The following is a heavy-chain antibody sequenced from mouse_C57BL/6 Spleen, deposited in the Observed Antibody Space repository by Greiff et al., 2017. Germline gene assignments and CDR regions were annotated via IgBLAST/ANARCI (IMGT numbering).Heavy chain of an antibody. V-gene: IGHV1-7*01. D-gene: IGHD2-13*01. CDR2: INPSSGYT. J-gene: IGHJ1*03. CDR3: ARGGYYSDSEGYFDV. Sequence: VQLQQSGAELAKPGASVTLSCKASGYTFTSYWMHWVQQRPGQGLEWIGYINPSSGYTKYNPKFKDKSTLPADKSSSTAYMQLGSLTYEDSADYYGARGGYYSDSEGYFDVWGTGTTVTVSS. CDR1: GYTFTSYW.